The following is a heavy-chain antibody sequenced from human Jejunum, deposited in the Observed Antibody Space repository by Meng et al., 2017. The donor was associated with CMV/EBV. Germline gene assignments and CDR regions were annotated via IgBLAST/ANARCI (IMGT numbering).Heavy chain of an antibody. CDR3: AKNDDYDAWHY. D-gene: IGHD4-17*01. J-gene: IGHJ4*02. V-gene: IGHV3-23*03. Sequence: ASGFTFSSSAVAWVRQAPGKGLELVSVSYAGGTSTYHADSLKGRFTISRDDSKNTVYLQMNSLRAEDTAIYYCAKNDDYDAWHYWGQGTLVTVSS. CDR1: GFTFSSSA. CDR2: SYAGGTST.